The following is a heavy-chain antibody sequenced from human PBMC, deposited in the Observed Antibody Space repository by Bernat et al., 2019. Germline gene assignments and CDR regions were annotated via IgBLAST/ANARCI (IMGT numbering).Heavy chain of an antibody. V-gene: IGHV3-53*02. J-gene: IGHJ4*02. CDR2: IYTGGTK. Sequence: EVQLVETGGDLIQPGGSLRLSCAASGFTVNSNYMTWVRQTPGKGLEWVSIIYTGGTKYYADSVKGRFTISRDNSKNTLYLQMNSLRAEDTAVYYCARLITVGPWRFDSWGQGTLVTVSS. CDR1: GFTVNSNY. D-gene: IGHD4-23*01. CDR3: ARLITVGPWRFDS.